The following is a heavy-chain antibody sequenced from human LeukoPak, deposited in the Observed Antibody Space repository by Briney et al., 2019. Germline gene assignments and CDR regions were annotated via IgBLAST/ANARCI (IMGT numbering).Heavy chain of an antibody. D-gene: IGHD6-13*01. CDR1: GFPFSSYG. J-gene: IGHJ4*02. V-gene: IGHV3-33*01. CDR2: ILVGGSDT. CDR3: VRDGDSSSRNFDY. Sequence: GGSLRLSCAASGFPFSSYGMHWIRQAPDKGLEWVAFILVGGSDTFYTDSVKGRFTISRDNSKNTVFLQMNSLRVEDTAIYYCVRDGDSSSRNFDYWGQGTLVTVSS.